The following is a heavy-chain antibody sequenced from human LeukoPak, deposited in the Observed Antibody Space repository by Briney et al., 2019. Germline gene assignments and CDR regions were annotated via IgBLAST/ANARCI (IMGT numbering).Heavy chain of an antibody. D-gene: IGHD2-2*01. CDR3: TTSAARGYCSSTSCYPGPYYYYYYMDV. J-gene: IGHJ6*03. CDR1: GFTFSNAW. V-gene: IGHV3-15*01. CDR2: IKSKTDGGTT. Sequence: PGGSLRLSCAASGFTFSNAWMSWVRQAPGKGLEWVGRIKSKTDGGTTDYAAPVKGRFTISRDDSKNTLYLQMNSLKNADTAVYYCTTSAARGYCSSTSCYPGPYYYYYYMDVWGKGTTVTVSS.